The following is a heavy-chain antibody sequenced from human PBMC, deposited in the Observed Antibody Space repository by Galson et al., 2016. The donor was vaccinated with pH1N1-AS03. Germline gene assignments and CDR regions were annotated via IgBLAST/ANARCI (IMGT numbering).Heavy chain of an antibody. CDR2: IFSNDEK. CDR3: AQLPRNFDSRGFYSLDDMGV. V-gene: IGHV2-26*01. J-gene: IGHJ6*02. CDR1: GFSLNDAGVG. D-gene: IGHD3-22*01. Sequence: PALVKPTQTLTLTCSVSGFSLNDAGVGVSWIRQPPGKALEWLAHIFSNDEKAYNPSLNSRLTLSRDASRSQVVLTMTNMDAVDTATHFCAQLPRNFDSRGFYSLDDMGVWGQGTTVTVSS.